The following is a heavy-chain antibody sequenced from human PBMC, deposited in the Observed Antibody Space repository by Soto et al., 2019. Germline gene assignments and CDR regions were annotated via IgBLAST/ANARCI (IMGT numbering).Heavy chain of an antibody. CDR1: GYSFTSYW. CDR2: IYPGDSDT. J-gene: IGHJ6*02. Sequence: GESLKISCKGSGYSFTSYWIGWVRQMPGKGLEWMGIIYPGDSDTRYSPSFQGQVTISADKSISTASLQWSSLKASDTAMYYCARLGTTVIGTRSYYCYGMDVWGQGTTVTVSS. D-gene: IGHD4-4*01. V-gene: IGHV5-51*01. CDR3: ARLGTTVIGTRSYYCYGMDV.